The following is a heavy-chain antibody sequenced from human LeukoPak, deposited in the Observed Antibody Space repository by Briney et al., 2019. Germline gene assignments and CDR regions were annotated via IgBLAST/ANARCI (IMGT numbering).Heavy chain of an antibody. Sequence: ASVKVSCKASGYTFTSYGISWVRQAPGQGLEWMGWISAYNGNTNYARKLQGRVTMTTDTSTSTAYMELRSLRSDDTAVYYCARFYSGSYSYYFDYWGQGTLVTVSS. CDR2: ISAYNGNT. V-gene: IGHV1-18*01. CDR1: GYTFTSYG. D-gene: IGHD1-26*01. CDR3: ARFYSGSYSYYFDY. J-gene: IGHJ4*02.